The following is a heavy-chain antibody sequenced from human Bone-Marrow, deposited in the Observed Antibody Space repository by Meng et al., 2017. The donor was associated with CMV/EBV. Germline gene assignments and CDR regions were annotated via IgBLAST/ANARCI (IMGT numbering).Heavy chain of an antibody. J-gene: IGHJ4*02. D-gene: IGHD6-19*01. CDR1: GYHFPRDT. V-gene: IGHV1-8*01. Sequence: QFRLGEDGAGVNRNGACEMSSCKRTGYHFPRDTQNPGQRPAGKGLKWMGWMNPNSGNKDYAKKFQARVTMTRKIYKSPAYMDLSSLRFEDTAVYYCATGVADFEYWGQGTLVTVSS. CDR3: ATGVADFEY. CDR2: MNPNSGNK.